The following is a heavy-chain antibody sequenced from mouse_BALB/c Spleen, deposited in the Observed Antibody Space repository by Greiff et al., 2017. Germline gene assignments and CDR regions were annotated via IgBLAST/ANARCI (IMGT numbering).Heavy chain of an antibody. J-gene: IGHJ3*01. V-gene: IGHV1S81*02. CDR3: TRSDYDYDLFAY. D-gene: IGHD2-4*01. Sequence: VQLVESGAELVKPGASVKLSCKASGYTFTSYYMYWVKQRPGQGLEWIGEINPSNGGTNFNEKFKSKATLTVDKSSSTAYMQLSSLTSEDSAVYYCTRSDYDYDLFAYWGQGTLVTVSA. CDR2: INPSNGGT. CDR1: GYTFTSYY.